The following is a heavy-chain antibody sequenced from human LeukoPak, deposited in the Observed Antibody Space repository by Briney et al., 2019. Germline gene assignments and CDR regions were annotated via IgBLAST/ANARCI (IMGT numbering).Heavy chain of an antibody. V-gene: IGHV3-23*01. D-gene: IGHD4-17*01. CDR3: AKDRGYGDYTRVDDAFDI. CDR1: GFTFSNYA. CDR2: ISGSGGST. J-gene: IGHJ3*02. Sequence: KPGGSLRLSCAASGFTFSNYAMTWVRQAPGKGLEWVSAISGSGGSTYYADSVKGRFTISRDFSRNTVFLQMNSLRAEDTAVYYCAKDRGYGDYTRVDDAFDIWGQGTLVTVSS.